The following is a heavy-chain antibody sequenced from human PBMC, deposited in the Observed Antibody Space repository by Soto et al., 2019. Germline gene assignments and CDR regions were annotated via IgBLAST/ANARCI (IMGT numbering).Heavy chain of an antibody. CDR3: ARDYRTSWYPFDY. Sequence: GGSVRVSCAASGFRFSSYLMHGVRWAPGKGLEWVAVIWYDGSNKYYADSVKGRFTISRDNSKNTLYLQMNSLSAEDTALYYRARDYRTSWYPFDYWGQGTLVTVSS. V-gene: IGHV3-33*01. CDR2: IWYDGSNK. CDR1: GFRFSSYL. D-gene: IGHD6-13*01. J-gene: IGHJ4*02.